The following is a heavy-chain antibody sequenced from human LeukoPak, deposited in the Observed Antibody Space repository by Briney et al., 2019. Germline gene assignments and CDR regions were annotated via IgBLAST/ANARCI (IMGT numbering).Heavy chain of an antibody. Sequence: ASVKVSYKASGYTFTSYGISWVRQAPGQGLEWMGWISAYNGNTNYAQKLQGRVTMTTDTSTSTAYMELRSLRSDDTAVYYCARDSPDIVVVPAAIPDYYYYSMDVWGQGTTVTVSS. CDR2: ISAYNGNT. CDR3: ARDSPDIVVVPAAIPDYYYYSMDV. V-gene: IGHV1-18*01. CDR1: GYTFTSYG. D-gene: IGHD2-2*02. J-gene: IGHJ6*02.